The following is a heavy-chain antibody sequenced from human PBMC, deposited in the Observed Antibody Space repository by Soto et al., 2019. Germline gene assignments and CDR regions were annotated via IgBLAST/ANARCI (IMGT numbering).Heavy chain of an antibody. J-gene: IGHJ6*02. Sequence: GGSLRLSCAASGFTFSSYSMNWVRQAPGKGLEWVSSISSSSSYIYYAGSVKGRFTISRDNAKNSLYLQMNSLRAEDTAVYYCARDRSTSSLRGYGMDVWGQGTTVTVSS. CDR3: ARDRSTSSLRGYGMDV. CDR1: GFTFSSYS. D-gene: IGHD2-2*01. V-gene: IGHV3-21*01. CDR2: ISSSSSYI.